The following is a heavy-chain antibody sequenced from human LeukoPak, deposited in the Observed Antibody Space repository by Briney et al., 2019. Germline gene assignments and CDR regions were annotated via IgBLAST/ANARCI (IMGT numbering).Heavy chain of an antibody. Sequence: GGSLRLSCAASGFTFSDYYMSWIRQAPGKGLEWVSYISSSGTTIYYADSVKGRFAISRDNAKNSLYLQMNSLRAEDTAVYYCARRTVTRDWYFDLWGRGTLVTVSS. J-gene: IGHJ2*01. V-gene: IGHV3-11*01. CDR1: GFTFSDYY. CDR2: ISSSGTTI. CDR3: ARRTVTRDWYFDL. D-gene: IGHD4-17*01.